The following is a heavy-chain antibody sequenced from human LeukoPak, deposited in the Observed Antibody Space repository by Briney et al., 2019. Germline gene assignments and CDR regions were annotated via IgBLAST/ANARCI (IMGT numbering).Heavy chain of an antibody. D-gene: IGHD6-13*01. CDR3: ARSRGSSWWYFDL. V-gene: IGHV1-3*01. Sequence: ASVKVSCKASGYTFTGYAMHWVRQAPGQRLEWMGWINAGNGNTKYSQKFQGRVTITRDTSASTAYMELSSLRSEDTAVYYCARSRGSSWWYFDLWGRGTLVTVSS. CDR2: INAGNGNT. CDR1: GYTFTGYA. J-gene: IGHJ2*01.